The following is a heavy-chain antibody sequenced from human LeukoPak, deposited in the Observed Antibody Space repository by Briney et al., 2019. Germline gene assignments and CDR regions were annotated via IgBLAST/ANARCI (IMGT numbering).Heavy chain of an antibody. CDR3: ARGGELRPIDY. CDR1: GGSISSYY. J-gene: IGHJ4*02. V-gene: IGHV4-59*01. CDR2: IYYSGST. D-gene: IGHD1-26*01. Sequence: SETLSLTCTVSGGSISSYYWSWIRQPPGKGLEWIGYIYYSGSTNYNPSLKSRVTISVDTSKNQFSLKLSSVTAADTAVYYCARGGELRPIDYWGQGTLVTVSS.